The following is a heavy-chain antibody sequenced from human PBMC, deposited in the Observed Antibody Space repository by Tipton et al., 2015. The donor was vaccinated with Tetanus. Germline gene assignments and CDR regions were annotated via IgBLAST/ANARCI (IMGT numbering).Heavy chain of an antibody. Sequence: SLRLSCAASGFTFSSYSMNWVRQAPGKGLEWVSSISSSSSYIYYADSVKGRFTISRDNAKNSLYLQMNSLRAEDTAVYYCARDSQSADYDFWSGYYSPPLGYYGMDVWGQGTTVTVSS. CDR3: ARDSQSADYDFWSGYYSPPLGYYGMDV. CDR1: GFTFSSYS. CDR2: ISSSSSYI. J-gene: IGHJ6*02. V-gene: IGHV3-21*01. D-gene: IGHD3-3*01.